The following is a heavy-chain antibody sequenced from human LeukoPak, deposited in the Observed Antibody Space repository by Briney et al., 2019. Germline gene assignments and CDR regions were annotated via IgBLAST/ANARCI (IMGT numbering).Heavy chain of an antibody. Sequence: SETPSLTCTVSGASISSYYWSWIRQPPGKGLEWIGDIYYSGSIKYNPSLKSRVTMSVDTSKNQFSLKLSSVTAADTAIYYCARENPSGYYNRPIDYWGQGTLVTVSS. CDR3: ARENPSGYYNRPIDY. CDR2: IYYSGSI. V-gene: IGHV4-59*01. CDR1: GASISSYY. D-gene: IGHD3-22*01. J-gene: IGHJ4*02.